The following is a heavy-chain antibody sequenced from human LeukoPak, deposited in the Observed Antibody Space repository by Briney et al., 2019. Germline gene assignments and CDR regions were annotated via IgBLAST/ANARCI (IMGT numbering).Heavy chain of an antibody. CDR2: ISYDGSNK. J-gene: IGHJ4*02. D-gene: IGHD6-19*01. CDR3: ARDSLREQWLDFDY. V-gene: IGHV3-30*03. CDR1: GFIFSNSA. Sequence: GRSLRLSCAASGFIFSNSAMHWVRQAPGKGLEWVAVISYDGSNKYYADSVKGRFTISRDNSKNTLYLQMNSLRAEDTAVYYCARDSLREQWLDFDYWGQGTLVTVSS.